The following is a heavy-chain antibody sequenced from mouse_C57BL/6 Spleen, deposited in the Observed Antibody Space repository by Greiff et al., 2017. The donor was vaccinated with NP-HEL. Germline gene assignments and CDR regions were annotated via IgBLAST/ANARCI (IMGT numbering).Heavy chain of an antibody. V-gene: IGHV5-12*01. CDR2: ISNGGGST. D-gene: IGHD2-2*01. Sequence: EVKLMESGGGLVQPGGSLKLSCAASGFTFSDYYMYWVRQTPEKRLEWVAYISNGGGSTYYPDTVKGRFTISRDNAKNTLYRQRSRLKSEDTAMYYCARQENYVYDGYFDVWGTGTTVTVSS. CDR3: ARQENYVYDGYFDV. CDR1: GFTFSDYY. J-gene: IGHJ1*03.